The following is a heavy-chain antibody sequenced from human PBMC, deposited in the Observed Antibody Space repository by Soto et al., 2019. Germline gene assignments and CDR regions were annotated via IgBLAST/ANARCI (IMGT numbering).Heavy chain of an antibody. CDR2: ISAYNGNT. J-gene: IGHJ6*02. Sequence: ASVKVSCKASGYTYTSYGISWVRQAPGQGLEWMGWISAYNGNTNYAQKLQGRVTMTTDTSTSTAYMELRSLRSDDTAVYYCARDPYSSSWLYYYYYGMDVWGQGTTVTVSS. V-gene: IGHV1-18*04. CDR3: ARDPYSSSWLYYYYYGMDV. CDR1: GYTYTSYG. D-gene: IGHD6-13*01.